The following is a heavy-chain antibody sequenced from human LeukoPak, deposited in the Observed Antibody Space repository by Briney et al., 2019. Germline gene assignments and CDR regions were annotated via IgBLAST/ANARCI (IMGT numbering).Heavy chain of an antibody. CDR1: GGSISSSSYY. CDR2: IYYSWST. CDR3: ARRMWFGELYYFDY. D-gene: IGHD3-10*01. J-gene: IGHJ4*02. V-gene: IGHV4-39*01. Sequence: KASETLSLTCTVSGGSISSSSYYWGWIRQPPGKGLEWIGSIYYSWSTYYNPSLKSRVTISVDTSKNQFSLKLSSVTAADTAVYYCARRMWFGELYYFDYWGQGTLVTVSS.